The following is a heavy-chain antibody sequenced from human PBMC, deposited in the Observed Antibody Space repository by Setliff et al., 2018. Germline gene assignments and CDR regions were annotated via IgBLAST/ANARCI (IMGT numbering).Heavy chain of an antibody. J-gene: IGHJ6*03. V-gene: IGHV1-69*05. CDR2: IIPIFGTT. CDR3: ARERGDIVSTTSYYYYMDV. CDR1: RGTFSSYG. Sequence: ASVKVSCKASRGTFSSYGITWVRQAPGQGLEWMGGIIPIFGTTDYAQKFQGRVTITTDESTSTAYMEMSSLRSEDTAVYYCARERGDIVSTTSYYYYMDVWAKGPRSPSP. D-gene: IGHD5-12*01.